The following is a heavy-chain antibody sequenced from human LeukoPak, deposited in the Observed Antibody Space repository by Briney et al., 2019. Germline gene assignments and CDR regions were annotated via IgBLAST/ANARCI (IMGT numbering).Heavy chain of an antibody. CDR3: ATAIAVVGGPYDY. D-gene: IGHD6-19*01. CDR2: INPNSGGT. CDR1: GYTFTGYY. V-gene: IGHV1-2*02. J-gene: IGHJ4*02. Sequence: ASVKVSCKASGYTFTGYYMHWVRQAPGQGLEWMGWINPNSGGTNYAQKFQGRVTMTRDTSTDTAYMELSSLRSEDTAVYYCATAIAVVGGPYDYWGQGTLVTVSS.